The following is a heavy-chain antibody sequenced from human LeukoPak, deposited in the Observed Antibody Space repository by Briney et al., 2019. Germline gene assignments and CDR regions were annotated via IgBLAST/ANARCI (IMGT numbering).Heavy chain of an antibody. J-gene: IGHJ2*01. CDR3: ARDTCGCGSGWHLYWYFDL. D-gene: IGHD6-19*01. CDR2: IYSGGST. V-gene: IGHV3-66*01. CDR1: AGSITNYY. Sequence: PSETLSLTCTVSAGSITNYYWSWVRQAPGKGLEWVSVIYSGGSTYYADSVKGRFTISRDNSKNTLYLQMDSLRAEDMAVYYCARDTCGCGSGWHLYWYFDLWGRGTLVTVSS.